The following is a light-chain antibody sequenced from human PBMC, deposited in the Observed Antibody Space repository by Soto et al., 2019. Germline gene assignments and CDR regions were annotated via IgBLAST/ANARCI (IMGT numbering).Light chain of an antibody. V-gene: IGKV1-5*03. CDR1: QSIDSW. J-gene: IGKJ1*01. CDR2: KAS. Sequence: DIQMTQSPSTLSASVGDRVTITCRASQSIDSWLAWYQQKPGKAPKLLIYKASSLESGVPSRFSGSGSGTEFTLTISRLQPDDFATYYCQQYRSYWTFGQGTKLEIK. CDR3: QQYRSYWT.